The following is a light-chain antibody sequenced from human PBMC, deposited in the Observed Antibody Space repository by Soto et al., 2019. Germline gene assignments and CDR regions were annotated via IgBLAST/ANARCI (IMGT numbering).Light chain of an antibody. J-gene: IGKJ2*01. CDR3: MQTLQFPLT. Sequence: DLVMTQSPLSLPVTPGEPASISCRSSQGLLHNNGYYLDWYLQKPGQCPQLLIYLGSNRASGVPDRFSGGGSGTDFTLKISRVEAEDVGVYYCMQTLQFPLTFGQGTKLEIK. CDR1: QGLLHNNGYY. CDR2: LGS. V-gene: IGKV2-28*01.